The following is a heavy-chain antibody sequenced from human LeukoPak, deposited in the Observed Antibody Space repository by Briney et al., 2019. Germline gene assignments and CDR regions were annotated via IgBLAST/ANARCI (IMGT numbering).Heavy chain of an antibody. Sequence: GGSLRLSCVASGFTFSSYAMNWVRQAPGKGLEWVSVISGSGGSTYYADSVKGRFTISRDNSKNTLYLQMNSLRAEDTAVYYCAKRWGTSHGAFDIWGQGTKVTVSS. D-gene: IGHD3-16*01. CDR3: AKRWGTSHGAFDI. V-gene: IGHV3-23*01. J-gene: IGHJ3*02. CDR2: ISGSGGST. CDR1: GFTFSSYA.